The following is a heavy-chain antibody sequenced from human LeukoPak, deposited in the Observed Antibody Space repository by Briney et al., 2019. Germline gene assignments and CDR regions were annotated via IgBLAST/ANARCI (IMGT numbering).Heavy chain of an antibody. J-gene: IGHJ4*02. CDR1: GGSISSGGYS. V-gene: IGHV4-30-2*01. Sequence: SETLSLTCAVSGGSISSGGYSWSWIRQPPGKGLEWIGYIYHSGSTYYNPSLKSRVTISVDRSKNQFSLKLSSVTAADTAVYYCARGSYYDSSGYVSYFDYWGQGTLVTVSS. CDR3: ARGSYYDSSGYVSYFDY. D-gene: IGHD3-22*01. CDR2: IYHSGST.